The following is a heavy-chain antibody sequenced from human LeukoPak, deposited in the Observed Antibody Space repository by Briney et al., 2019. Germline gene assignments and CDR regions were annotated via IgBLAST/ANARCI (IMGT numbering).Heavy chain of an antibody. Sequence: SVKVSCTASGYTFTGYYMHWVRQAPGQGLEWMGGIIPIFGTANYAQKFQGRVTITADESTSTAYMELSSLRSEDTAVYYCARDIRVEYDSSGYYHDAFDIWGQGTMVTVSS. CDR2: IIPIFGTA. V-gene: IGHV1-69*13. CDR3: ARDIRVEYDSSGYYHDAFDI. D-gene: IGHD3-22*01. CDR1: GYTFTGYY. J-gene: IGHJ3*02.